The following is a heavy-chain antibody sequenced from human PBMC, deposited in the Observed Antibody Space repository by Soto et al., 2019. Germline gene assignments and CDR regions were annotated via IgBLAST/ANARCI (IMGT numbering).Heavy chain of an antibody. Sequence: PSETLSVTCTVSGGSISSSSYYWGWIRQPPGKGLEWIGSIYYSGSTYYNPSLKSRVTISVDTSKNQFSLKLSPVTAADTAVYYCARVPDYWGQGILVTVSS. D-gene: IGHD2-2*01. CDR3: ARVPDY. V-gene: IGHV4-39*01. CDR1: GGSISSSSYY. CDR2: IYYSGST. J-gene: IGHJ4*02.